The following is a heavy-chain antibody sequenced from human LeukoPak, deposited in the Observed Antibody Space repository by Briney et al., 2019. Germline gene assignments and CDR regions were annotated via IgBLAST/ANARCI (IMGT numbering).Heavy chain of an antibody. Sequence: GGSLRLSCAASGFTFSSYAMSWVRQAPGKGLEWVANIKQDGSEKYYVDSVKGRFTISRDNAKNSLYLQMNSLRAEDTAVYYCARDAATYYDFWSGYYGGWFDPWGQGTLVTVSS. CDR1: GFTFSSYA. V-gene: IGHV3-7*01. CDR3: ARDAATYYDFWSGYYGGWFDP. CDR2: IKQDGSEK. D-gene: IGHD3-3*01. J-gene: IGHJ5*02.